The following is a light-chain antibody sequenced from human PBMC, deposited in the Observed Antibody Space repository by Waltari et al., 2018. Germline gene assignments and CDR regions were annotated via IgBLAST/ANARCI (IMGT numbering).Light chain of an antibody. V-gene: IGKV1-39*01. CDR3: QQTYSFTRT. Sequence: DIQMTQSPSSLSASVGDSVTITCRASQTISRYLNWYKQKPGKAPNLLIYAASSLQSGVPSRFSGSGSGRDFTLIITGLQPEDFATYYCQQTYSFTRTFGQGTKVEIK. J-gene: IGKJ1*01. CDR2: AAS. CDR1: QTISRY.